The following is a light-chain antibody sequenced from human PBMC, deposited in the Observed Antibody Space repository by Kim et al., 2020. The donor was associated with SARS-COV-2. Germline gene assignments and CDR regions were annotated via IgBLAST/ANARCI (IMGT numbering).Light chain of an antibody. Sequence: LSPGERATLSCRASQSVNSNLAWYQQKPGQAPRLLIYAASTRATGIPARFSGSGSGTEFTLTISILQSEDFAVYYCQQYDDWPLTFGGGTKVDIK. CDR2: AAS. CDR1: QSVNSN. J-gene: IGKJ4*01. V-gene: IGKV3-15*01. CDR3: QQYDDWPLT.